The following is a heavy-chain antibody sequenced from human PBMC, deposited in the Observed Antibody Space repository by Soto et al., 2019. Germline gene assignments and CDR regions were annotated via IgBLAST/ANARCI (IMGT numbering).Heavy chain of an antibody. V-gene: IGHV6-1*01. D-gene: IGHD5-18*01. CDR1: GDSVSSNSAA. Sequence: SQTLSLTCAISGDSVSSNSAAWNWIRQSPSRGLEWLGRTYYRSKWYNDYVVSVKSRITINPDTSKNQFSLQLNSVTPEDTDVYYCARDKTDTAMAQTKYYFDYWGQGTLVTVSS. J-gene: IGHJ4*02. CDR3: ARDKTDTAMAQTKYYFDY. CDR2: TYYRSKWYN.